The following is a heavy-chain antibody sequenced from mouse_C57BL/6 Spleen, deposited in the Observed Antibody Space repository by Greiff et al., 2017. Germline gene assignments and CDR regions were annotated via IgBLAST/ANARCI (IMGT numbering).Heavy chain of an antibody. CDR1: GFTFSDYG. Sequence: VQLKESGGGLVKPGGSLKLSCAASGFTFSDYGMHWVRQAPEKGLEWVAYISSGSSTIYYADTVKGRFTISRDNAKNTLFLQMTSLRSEDTAMYYCATDSSGAMDYWGQGTSVTVSS. CDR2: ISSGSSTI. J-gene: IGHJ4*01. D-gene: IGHD3-2*02. V-gene: IGHV5-17*01. CDR3: ATDSSGAMDY.